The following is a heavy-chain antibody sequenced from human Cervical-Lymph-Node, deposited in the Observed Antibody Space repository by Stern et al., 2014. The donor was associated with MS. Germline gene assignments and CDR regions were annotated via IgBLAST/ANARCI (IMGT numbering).Heavy chain of an antibody. V-gene: IGHV3-33*01. CDR1: GFTFSSYG. CDR2: IWYDGSNK. D-gene: IGHD6-6*01. J-gene: IGHJ4*02. CDR3: ARGSSIAALTFDY. Sequence: VHLVESGGGVVQPGRSLRLSCAASGFTFSSYGMHWVRQAPGKGLEWVAVIWYDGSNKYYAASVKCRFTISRDTSKNTLYLQMNSLRAEDTAVYYCARGSSIAALTFDYWGQGTLVTFSS.